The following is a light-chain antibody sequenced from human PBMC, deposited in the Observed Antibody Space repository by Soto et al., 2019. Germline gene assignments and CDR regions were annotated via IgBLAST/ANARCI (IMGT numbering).Light chain of an antibody. CDR1: QSVSNNY. J-gene: IGKJ2*01. CDR3: QQYGSSPPYT. Sequence: EVVLTQSPGTLSLSPGERATLSCRASQSVSNNYVAWYQQKPGQAPRLLIFGSSDRATGIPDRFSGSGSGTDFTLTISRLEPEDFGVYYCQQYGSSPPYTFGQGTKLEIK. V-gene: IGKV3-20*01. CDR2: GSS.